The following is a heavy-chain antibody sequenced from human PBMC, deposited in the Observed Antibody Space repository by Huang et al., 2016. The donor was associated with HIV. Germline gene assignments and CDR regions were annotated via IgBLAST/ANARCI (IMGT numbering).Heavy chain of an antibody. CDR3: ALKGDSSGWEYFRH. CDR2: IWYDGSNK. J-gene: IGHJ1*01. CDR1: GFTFSSYG. V-gene: IGHV3-33*08. D-gene: IGHD6-19*01. Sequence: QVQLVESGGGVVQPGRSLRLSCAASGFTFSSYGMHWVRQGPGKGLEWGEVIWYDGSNKYYADSVKGRFTISRDNSKNTLYLQMNSLKTEDTAVYYCALKGDSSGWEYFRHWGQGTLVTVSS.